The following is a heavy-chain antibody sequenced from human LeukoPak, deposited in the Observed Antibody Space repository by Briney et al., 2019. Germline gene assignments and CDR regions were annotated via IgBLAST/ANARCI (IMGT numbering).Heavy chain of an antibody. CDR2: INHSGST. Sequence: SETLSLPYAVCGGSFRDYFWIWIPQPPGKGLEWIGEINHSGSTKYNRSLKSRVIISVDTSNSQFSLRLSSVTAADTAVYYCARNLVVAGLHPNDYWGQGTLVRVSS. CDR1: GGSFRDYF. D-gene: IGHD2-15*01. J-gene: IGHJ4*02. V-gene: IGHV4-34*01. CDR3: ARNLVVAGLHPNDY.